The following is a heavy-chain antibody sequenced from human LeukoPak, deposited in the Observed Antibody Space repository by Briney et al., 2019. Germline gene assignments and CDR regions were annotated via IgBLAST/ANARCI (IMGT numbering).Heavy chain of an antibody. CDR3: AIHLAAAGSYFDY. D-gene: IGHD6-13*01. CDR1: GYTLTELS. Sequence: ASVKVSCKVSGYTLTELSMHWVRQAPGKGLEWMGGFDPEDGETNYAQKFQGRVTITADESTGTAYMELSSLRSEDTAVYYCAIHLAAAGSYFDYWGQGTLVTVSS. J-gene: IGHJ4*02. CDR2: FDPEDGET. V-gene: IGHV1-24*01.